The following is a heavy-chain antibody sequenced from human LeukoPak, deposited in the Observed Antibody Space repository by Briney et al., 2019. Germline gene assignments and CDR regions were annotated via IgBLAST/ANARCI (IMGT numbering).Heavy chain of an antibody. D-gene: IGHD1-7*01. CDR3: ARAHNWNYYP. V-gene: IGHV4-31*03. J-gene: IGHJ5*02. CDR1: GGSISSGGYY. CDR2: IYYSGST. Sequence: SETLSLTCTVSGGSISSGGYYWSWIRQHPGKGLEWIGYIYYSGSTYYNPSLKSRATISVDTSKNQFSLKLSSVTAADTAVYYYARAHNWNYYPWGQGTLVTVSS.